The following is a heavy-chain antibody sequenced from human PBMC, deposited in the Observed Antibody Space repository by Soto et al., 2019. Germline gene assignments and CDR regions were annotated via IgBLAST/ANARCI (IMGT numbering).Heavy chain of an antibody. CDR3: ARGLEWSRDLFDH. Sequence: QLHLQESGPGLVRPSETLSLTCTVSGGSISSRSYFWGWIRQPPGKGLEWIGSMSYSGNTYYNPSLKSRVSISGDTSKNQFSLKLSSVTAADTAVYYCARGLEWSRDLFDHWGQGTLVTVSS. D-gene: IGHD3-3*01. J-gene: IGHJ4*02. CDR1: GGSISSRSYF. CDR2: MSYSGNT. V-gene: IGHV4-39*01.